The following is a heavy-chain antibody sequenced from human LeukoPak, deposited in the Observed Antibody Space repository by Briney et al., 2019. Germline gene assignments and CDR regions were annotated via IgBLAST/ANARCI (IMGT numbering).Heavy chain of an antibody. Sequence: PGGSLRLSCAASGFTCSSYTMNWVRQAPGKGLEWLSYITVSSTTYYIDSVQGRFTISRDNAKNSLYLQMNSLRDEDTAVYYCAKADTPLPLRGPYFDYWGQGTLVTVSS. D-gene: IGHD3-16*01. V-gene: IGHV3-48*02. J-gene: IGHJ4*02. CDR3: AKADTPLPLRGPYFDY. CDR1: GFTCSSYT. CDR2: ITVSSTT.